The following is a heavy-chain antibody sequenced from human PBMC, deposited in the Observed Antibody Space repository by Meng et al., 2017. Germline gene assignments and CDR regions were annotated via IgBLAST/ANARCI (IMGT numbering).Heavy chain of an antibody. CDR3: AHSPYDETSGVFYFDY. V-gene: IGHV2-5*02. Sequence: QITLKECGPTLVTPTQTLTLTCSLPGLSLSTRGVGVAWIRQPPGKALEWLALIYWDDDKRYSPSLKTRVTITKDTSKNQVVLTMTNMDPVDTGTYYCAHSPYDETSGVFYFDYWGQGTLVTVSS. D-gene: IGHD3-22*01. CDR1: GLSLSTRGVG. J-gene: IGHJ4*02. CDR2: IYWDDDK.